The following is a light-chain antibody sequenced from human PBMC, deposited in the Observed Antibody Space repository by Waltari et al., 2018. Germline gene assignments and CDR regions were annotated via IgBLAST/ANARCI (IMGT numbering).Light chain of an antibody. CDR2: ATS. V-gene: IGKV1-12*01. Sequence: DIQMTQSPSSVSASIGDRVSITCRASQGISSRLAWYQQKPGKAPKLLIYATSILHSGVPSRFSGSGSGTYFTLTITGLQPEDSAIYYCQQAASFPLSFGGGTKVEI. J-gene: IGKJ4*01. CDR1: QGISSR. CDR3: QQAASFPLS.